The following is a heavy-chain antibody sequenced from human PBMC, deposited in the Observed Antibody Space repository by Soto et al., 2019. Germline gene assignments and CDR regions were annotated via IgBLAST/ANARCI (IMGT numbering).Heavy chain of an antibody. Sequence: PGGSLRLSCAASGFTFSSYAMHWVRQAPGKGLEWVAVISYDGSNKYYADSVKGRFTISRDNSKNTLYLQMNSLRAEDTAVYYCARDKGPGGSSWRYSTNYYYGMDVWGQGTTVTVSS. CDR3: ARDKGPGGSSWRYSTNYYYGMDV. D-gene: IGHD6-13*01. CDR2: ISYDGSNK. J-gene: IGHJ6*02. CDR1: GFTFSSYA. V-gene: IGHV3-30-3*01.